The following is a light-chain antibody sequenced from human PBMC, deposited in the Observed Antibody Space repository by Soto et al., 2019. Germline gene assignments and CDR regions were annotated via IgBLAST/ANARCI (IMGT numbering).Light chain of an antibody. CDR3: QQKSRFPWT. J-gene: IGKJ1*01. Sequence: DIQLTPSNPTLTASVGERVTITCRASRSLNIWLAWYQQRPGKDPNLLNYDASRLESGVLSRFTGSGSGTEFTLTITTLQPDDFATYYCQQKSRFPWTFGQGTRVEVK. CDR2: DAS. V-gene: IGKV1-5*01. CDR1: RSLNIW.